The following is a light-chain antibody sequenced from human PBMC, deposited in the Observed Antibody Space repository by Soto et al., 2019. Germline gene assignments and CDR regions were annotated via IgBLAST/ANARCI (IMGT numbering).Light chain of an antibody. Sequence: DIQMTQSPSSVSASVGDRVTITCRASQGISSWLAWFQQKPGEAPRLLIYAASSLHSGVPSRFSGSGSGTEFTLTSGSLQPDDFATYYCQQGNSFPLTFGGGTQVEIK. CDR1: QGISSW. J-gene: IGKJ4*01. CDR2: AAS. CDR3: QQGNSFPLT. V-gene: IGKV1-12*01.